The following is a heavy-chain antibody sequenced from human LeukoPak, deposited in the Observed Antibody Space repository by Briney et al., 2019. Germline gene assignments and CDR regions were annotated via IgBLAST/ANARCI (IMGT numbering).Heavy chain of an antibody. CDR3: AKDLPTIYGYPPDAFDI. D-gene: IGHD5-24*01. CDR1: GFTFSSYG. J-gene: IGHJ3*02. Sequence: GGSLRLSCAASGFTFSSYGMHWVRQAPGKGLEWVAVISYDGSNKYYADSVKGRSTISRDNSKNTLSLQMNSLRAEDTAVYYCAKDLPTIYGYPPDAFDIWGQGTMVTVSS. V-gene: IGHV3-30*18. CDR2: ISYDGSNK.